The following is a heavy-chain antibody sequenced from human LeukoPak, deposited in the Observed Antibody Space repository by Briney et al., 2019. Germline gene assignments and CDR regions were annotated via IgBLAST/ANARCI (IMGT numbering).Heavy chain of an antibody. CDR3: AREYGSGSYRPFDY. CDR1: GYTFTSYG. D-gene: IGHD3-10*01. Sequence: WASVKVSYKASGYTFTSYGISWLRQAPGQGLEWMGWISAYNGNTNYAQKLQGRVTMTTDSSTNTAYLELRSLRSDDTAVYYCAREYGSGSYRPFDYWGQGTLVTVSS. CDR2: ISAYNGNT. V-gene: IGHV1-18*01. J-gene: IGHJ4*02.